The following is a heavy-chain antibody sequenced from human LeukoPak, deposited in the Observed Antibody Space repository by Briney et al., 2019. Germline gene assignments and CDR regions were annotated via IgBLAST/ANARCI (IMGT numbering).Heavy chain of an antibody. CDR1: GYTFTGQY. CDR2: INPSGGST. V-gene: IGHV1-46*01. D-gene: IGHD2-21*02. Sequence: ASVKVSCKTSGYTFTGQYLHWVRQAPGQGLEWMGIINPSGGSTSYAQKFQGRVTMTRDTSTSTVYMELSSLRSEDTAVYYCARSGGDAIRPFDYWGQGILVTVSS. J-gene: IGHJ4*02. CDR3: ARSGGDAIRPFDY.